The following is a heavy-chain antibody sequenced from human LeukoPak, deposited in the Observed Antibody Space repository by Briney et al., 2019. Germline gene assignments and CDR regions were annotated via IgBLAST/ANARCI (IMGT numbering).Heavy chain of an antibody. CDR2: IHYSGAT. CDR1: GDSISNRISY. CDR3: ARASGRAVAGTYFDY. V-gene: IGHV4-39*07. J-gene: IGHJ4*02. D-gene: IGHD6-19*01. Sequence: SETLSLTCTVSGDSISNRISYWAWVRQPPGKGLEWIATIHYSGATYYNPSLKSRVTISVDTSKNQFSLKLSSVTAADTAVYYCARASGRAVAGTYFDYWGQGTLVTVSS.